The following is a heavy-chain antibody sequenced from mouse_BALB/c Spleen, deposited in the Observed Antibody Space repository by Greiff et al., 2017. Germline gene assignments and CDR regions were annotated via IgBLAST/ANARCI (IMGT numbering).Heavy chain of an antibody. J-gene: IGHJ1*01. CDR1: GFSLSTSGMG. CDR3: AREGWTWYFDV. D-gene: IGHD2-3*01. CDR2: IYWDDDK. Sequence: QVTLKVSGPGILQPSQTLSLTCSFSGFSLSTSGMGVSWIRQPSGKGLEWLAHIYWDDDKRYNPSLKSRLTISKDTSSNQVFLRITSVDTADTATYYCAREGWTWYFDVWGAGTTVTVSS. V-gene: IGHV8-12*01.